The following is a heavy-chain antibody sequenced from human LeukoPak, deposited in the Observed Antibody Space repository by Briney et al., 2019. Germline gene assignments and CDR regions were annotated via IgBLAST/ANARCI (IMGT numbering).Heavy chain of an antibody. CDR3: ATEAENYDFWSGYYIDY. J-gene: IGHJ4*02. D-gene: IGHD3-3*01. V-gene: IGHV1-69*05. CDR2: IIPIFGTA. Sequence: GASAKVSCKASGGTFSSYAISWVRQAPGQGLEWMGRIIPIFGTANYAQKFQGRVTITTDESTSTAYMELSSLRSEDTAVYYCATEAENYDFWSGYYIDYWGQGTLVTVSS. CDR1: GGTFSSYA.